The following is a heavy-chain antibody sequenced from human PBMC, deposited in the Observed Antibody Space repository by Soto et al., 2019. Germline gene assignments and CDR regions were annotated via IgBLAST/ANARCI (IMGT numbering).Heavy chain of an antibody. V-gene: IGHV3-33*01. CDR2: IVSDGSAK. Sequence: GGSLRLFCAVSGFPFSTYGFHWVRQPPGKWLEWVAVIVSDGSAKYHADSVEGRFTISRDNSKNTLYLQMNSLRAEDTAVYYCARDDAVVYDNGFDIWGQVXMVTV. D-gene: IGHD3-9*01. CDR1: GFPFSTYG. J-gene: IGHJ3*02. CDR3: ARDDAVVYDNGFDI.